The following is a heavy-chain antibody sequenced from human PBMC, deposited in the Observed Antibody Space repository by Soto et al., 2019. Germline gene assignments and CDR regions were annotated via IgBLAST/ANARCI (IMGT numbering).Heavy chain of an antibody. Sequence: EVQLVESGEGLVQPGGSLRLSCAASGFTFSSYAMHWVRQAPGKGLEYVSAISSNGGSTYYADSVKGRFTISRDNSKNTLYLQMGSLRAEDMAVYYCARGTDNWNYLYGMDVWGQGTTVTVSS. V-gene: IGHV3-64*02. CDR1: GFTFSSYA. CDR2: ISSNGGST. J-gene: IGHJ6*02. D-gene: IGHD1-20*01. CDR3: ARGTDNWNYLYGMDV.